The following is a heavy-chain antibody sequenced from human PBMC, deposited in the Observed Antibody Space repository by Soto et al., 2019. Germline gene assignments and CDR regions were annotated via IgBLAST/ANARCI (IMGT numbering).Heavy chain of an antibody. D-gene: IGHD6-19*01. J-gene: IGHJ6*02. V-gene: IGHV1-2*02. CDR2: INPIGGVT. CDR3: ARDRGRQWLDLFPGSDNYYYGMDV. CDR1: GYSFTNYY. Sequence: AADKVSYKASGYSFTNYYMHWVRPAPRQGLAWMGIINPIGGVTNYARKFQGRVAMTGDTSISAAYMELSRLRSDDTAVYYCARDRGRQWLDLFPGSDNYYYGMDVWGQGTTVTVSS.